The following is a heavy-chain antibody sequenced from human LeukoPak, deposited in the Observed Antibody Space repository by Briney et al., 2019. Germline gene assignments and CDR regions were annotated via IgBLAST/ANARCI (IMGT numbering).Heavy chain of an antibody. CDR2: ISSSSSYI. D-gene: IGHD2-2*01. J-gene: IGHJ6*02. CDR1: GFTFSSYS. V-gene: IGHV3-21*04. CDR3: ARDTHIVVVPAVTYYYYGMDV. Sequence: AGGSLRLSCAASGFTFSSYSMNWVRQAPGKGLEWVSSISSSSSYIYYADSVKGRFTISRDNAKNSLYLQMNSLRSEDTAVYYCARDTHIVVVPAVTYYYYGMDVWGQGTTVTVSS.